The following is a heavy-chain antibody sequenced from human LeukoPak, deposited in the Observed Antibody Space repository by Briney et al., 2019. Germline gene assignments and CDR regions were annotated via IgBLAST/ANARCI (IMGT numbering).Heavy chain of an antibody. CDR2: IIPIFGTA. V-gene: IGHV1-69*13. D-gene: IGHD5-18*01. Sequence: ASVKVSCKASGGTFSSYAISWVRQAPGQGLEWMGGIIPIFGTANYAQKFQGRVTITADESTSTAYMELSSLRSEDTAVYYCARGAKGYSNANDYWAQGTLVTVSS. CDR3: ARGAKGYSNANDY. J-gene: IGHJ4*02. CDR1: GGTFSSYA.